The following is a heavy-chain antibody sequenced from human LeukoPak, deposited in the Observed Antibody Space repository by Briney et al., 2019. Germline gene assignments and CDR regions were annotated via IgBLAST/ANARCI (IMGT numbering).Heavy chain of an antibody. CDR2: INPNSGVT. CDR3: ARDWNGAWSDPTGFFDF. CDR1: GYTFTGYY. V-gene: IGHV1-2*02. Sequence: GASVKVSCKASGYTFTGYYMHWVRQAPGQGLEWMGWINPNSGVTKIAQKFQGRISMTRDTAISTAYLDLNSLRSDDTAVYFCARDWNGAWSDPTGFFDFWGQGTLVAVSS. D-gene: IGHD3-3*01. J-gene: IGHJ4*02.